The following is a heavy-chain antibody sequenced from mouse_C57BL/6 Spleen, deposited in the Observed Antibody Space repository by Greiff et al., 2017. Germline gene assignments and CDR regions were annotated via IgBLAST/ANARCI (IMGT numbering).Heavy chain of an antibody. Sequence: VQLQQSGPELVKPGASVKISCKASGYTFTDYYMNWVKQSHGKSLEWIGDINPNNGGTSYNQKFKGKATLTVDKSSSTAYMELRSLTSEDSAVYYCARHYWGRAMDYWGQGTSVTVSS. CDR3: ARHYWGRAMDY. V-gene: IGHV1-26*01. CDR1: GYTFTDYY. D-gene: IGHD4-1*01. CDR2: INPNNGGT. J-gene: IGHJ4*01.